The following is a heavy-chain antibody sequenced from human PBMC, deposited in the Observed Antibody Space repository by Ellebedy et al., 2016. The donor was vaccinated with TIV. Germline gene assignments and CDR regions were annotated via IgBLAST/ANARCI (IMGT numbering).Heavy chain of an antibody. CDR3: ARLGDDASLDY. CDR1: GYSFTTYW. V-gene: IGHV5-51*01. Sequence: GESLKISCKGSGYSFTTYWIAWVRQMPGKGLEWVGIIYPGDSDTRYSPSFRGQVTISADKSISTAYLQWSSLKASDTAIYYCARLGDDASLDYWGQGTLVTVSS. CDR2: IYPGDSDT. D-gene: IGHD1-1*01. J-gene: IGHJ4*02.